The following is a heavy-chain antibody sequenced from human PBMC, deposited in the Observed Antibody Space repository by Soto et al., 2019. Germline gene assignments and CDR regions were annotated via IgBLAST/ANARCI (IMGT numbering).Heavy chain of an antibody. D-gene: IGHD3-22*01. V-gene: IGHV4-31*03. J-gene: IGHJ3*02. CDR2: IYYSGST. CDR3: ARDYYDSSGYYSHDAFDI. CDR1: GGSISSGGYY. Sequence: PSETLSLTCTVSGGSISSGGYYWSWIRQHPGKGLEWIGYIYYSGSTYYNPSLKSRVTISVDTSKNQFSLKLSSVTAADTAVYYCARDYYDSSGYYSHDAFDIWGQGTMVTVSS.